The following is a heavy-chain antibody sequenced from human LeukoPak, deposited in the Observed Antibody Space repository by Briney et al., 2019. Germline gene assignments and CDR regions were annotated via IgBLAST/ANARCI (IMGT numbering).Heavy chain of an antibody. D-gene: IGHD1-26*01. CDR3: ARDKIVGPTTLDY. Sequence: PGGSLRLSCAASGFTFSGYWMSWVRQTPEKGLEWVANIKQDGNEKYYVDSVKGRFTISRDNAKNSLYLQMNSLRADDTAVYYCARDKIVGPTTLDYWGQGTLVTVPS. CDR1: GFTFSGYW. CDR2: IKQDGNEK. V-gene: IGHV3-7*01. J-gene: IGHJ4*02.